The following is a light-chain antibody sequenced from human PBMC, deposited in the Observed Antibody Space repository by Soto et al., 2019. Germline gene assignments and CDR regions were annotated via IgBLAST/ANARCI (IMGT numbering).Light chain of an antibody. CDR3: LLSYGDIMI. CDR1: TGAVTSGHY. CDR2: DTS. V-gene: IGLV7-46*01. J-gene: IGLJ2*01. Sequence: QAVVTQEPSLTVSPGGTVTLTCGSSTGAVTSGHYPYWFQQKPGQAPRTLIYDTSNKHSWTPARFSGSLLGGKAALTLSGAQPEDEAEYYCLLSYGDIMIIGGGIKLTVL.